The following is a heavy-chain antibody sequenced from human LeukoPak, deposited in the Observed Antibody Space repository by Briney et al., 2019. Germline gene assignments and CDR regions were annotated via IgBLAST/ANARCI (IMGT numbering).Heavy chain of an antibody. V-gene: IGHV1-2*02. CDR2: INPNSGGT. J-gene: IGHJ4*02. CDR1: GYTFTGYY. D-gene: IGHD2-2*01. Sequence: ASVKVSCKASGYTFTGYYMHWVRQAPGQGLEWMGWINPNSGGTNYAQKFQGRVTMTRDTSISTAYMELSRLRSDDTAVYYCARDRYCSSTRCSYFDYSRQGTLVTVSS. CDR3: ARDRYCSSTRCSYFDY.